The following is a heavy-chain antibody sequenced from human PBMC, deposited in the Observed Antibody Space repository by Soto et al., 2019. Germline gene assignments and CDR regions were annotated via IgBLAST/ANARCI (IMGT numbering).Heavy chain of an antibody. D-gene: IGHD2-2*01. J-gene: IGHJ6*02. V-gene: IGHV1-69*01. CDR3: ARDPYEYQPHYYYYGMDV. Sequence: QVQLVQSGAEVKKPGSSVKVSCKASGGTFSSYAISWVRQAPGQGLEWMGGIIPIFGTANYAQKFQGRVTITADESTSTAYMELSSLRSEVTAVYYCARDPYEYQPHYYYYGMDVWGQGTTVTVSS. CDR2: IIPIFGTA. CDR1: GGTFSSYA.